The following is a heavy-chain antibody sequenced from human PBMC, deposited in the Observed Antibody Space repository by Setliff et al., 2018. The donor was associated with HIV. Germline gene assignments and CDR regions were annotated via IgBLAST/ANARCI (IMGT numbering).Heavy chain of an antibody. Sequence: GGSLRLSCAASGFTFSSYWMHWVRQAPGKGLVWVSRLNTDGSSTKYADSVKGRFTISRDNAKNTLYLQMDSLRGEDTAVYYCARGSKGGYSYGYYYYYYMDVWGKGTTVTVSS. CDR1: GFTFSSYW. D-gene: IGHD5-18*01. J-gene: IGHJ6*03. CDR3: ARGSKGGYSYGYYYYYYMDV. CDR2: LNTDGSST. V-gene: IGHV3-74*03.